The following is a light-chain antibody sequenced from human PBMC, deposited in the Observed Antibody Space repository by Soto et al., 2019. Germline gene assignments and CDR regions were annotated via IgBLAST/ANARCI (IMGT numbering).Light chain of an antibody. V-gene: IGLV1-51*02. J-gene: IGLJ3*02. CDR2: ENN. CDR1: SSNIGNNY. CDR3: ATRDSSLSAGV. Sequence: QSVLTQPPSVSATPGQKVTISCSGSSSNIGNNYVSWYQQLPGTAPKLLIYENNKRASGIPGRFSGSKSGTSATLGVSGLQTGDDGDYYCATRDSSLSAGVFGGGTKLTVL.